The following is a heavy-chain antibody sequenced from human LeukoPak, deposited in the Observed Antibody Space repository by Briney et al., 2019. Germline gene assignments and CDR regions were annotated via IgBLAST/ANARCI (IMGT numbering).Heavy chain of an antibody. D-gene: IGHD3-10*01. J-gene: IGHJ4*02. CDR1: GFTFSSYA. Sequence: GGSLRLSCAASGFTFSSYAMSWVRQAREKGLEGVSAISGSGGSTYYADSVKGRFTISRDNSKNTLYLQMNSLRAEDTAVYYCAKAVPLMVRGGGFTDYWGQGTLVTVSS. CDR3: AKAVPLMVRGGGFTDY. CDR2: ISGSGGST. V-gene: IGHV3-23*01.